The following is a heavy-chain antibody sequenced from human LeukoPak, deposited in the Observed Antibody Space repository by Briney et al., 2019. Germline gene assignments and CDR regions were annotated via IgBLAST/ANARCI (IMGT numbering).Heavy chain of an antibody. J-gene: IGHJ5*02. CDR1: GFTFSSSW. CDR2: INPDGSEK. Sequence: GGSLRLSCATSGFTFSSSWMFWARQPPRNGLQWVATINPDGSEKYYVDSVRGRFSISRDNAKNFLYLQMTSLRAEDTAVYYCFGGASSSTWGQGTLVTVSS. CDR3: FGGASSST. V-gene: IGHV3-7*03. D-gene: IGHD4/OR15-4a*01.